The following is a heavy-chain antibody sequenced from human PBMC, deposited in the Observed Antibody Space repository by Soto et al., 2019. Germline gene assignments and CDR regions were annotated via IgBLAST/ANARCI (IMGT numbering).Heavy chain of an antibody. CDR3: ARDRIPYYDFWSGYYTRFDY. Sequence: QVQLVQSGAEVKKPGASVKVSCKASGYTFTGYYMHWVRQAPGQGLEWMGWINPNSGGTNYAQKFQGCVNITRDRSISTAYMELSRLRSDDTAVYYCARDRIPYYDFWSGYYTRFDYWGQGTLVTVSS. D-gene: IGHD3-3*01. V-gene: IGHV1-2*04. CDR2: INPNSGGT. CDR1: GYTFTGYY. J-gene: IGHJ4*02.